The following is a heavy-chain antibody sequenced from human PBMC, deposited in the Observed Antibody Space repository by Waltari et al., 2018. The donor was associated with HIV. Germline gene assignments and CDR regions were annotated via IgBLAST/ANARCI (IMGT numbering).Heavy chain of an antibody. J-gene: IGHJ4*02. V-gene: IGHV1-2*02. D-gene: IGHD6-6*01. Sequence: QVPLVQSGAEVTKPGASVKVSCKASGSTFTGYYMHWVRQAPGQGLEWMGWINPNSGGTNYEQKFQGRVTMTRDTSISTAYMELSRLRSDDTAVYYCARVGRRDSSSSGLDYWGQGTLVTVSS. CDR3: ARVGRRDSSSSGLDY. CDR1: GSTFTGYY. CDR2: INPNSGGT.